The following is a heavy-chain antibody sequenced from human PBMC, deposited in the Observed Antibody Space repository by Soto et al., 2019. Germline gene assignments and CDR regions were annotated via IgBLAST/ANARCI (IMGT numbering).Heavy chain of an antibody. V-gene: IGHV1-18*01. CDR2: VSANNGHT. CDR1: GFTFSNYG. D-gene: IGHD2-8*01. Sequence: ASVKVSCKASGFTFSNYGLSWVRQAPGQGLEWMGWVSANNGHTNYAQNLQGRVSMTTDTSTSTAYMELRGLTFDDAAVYYCARDIESVTAKHFFYYYAMDVWGQGTTVTVSS. CDR3: ARDIESVTAKHFFYYYAMDV. J-gene: IGHJ6*02.